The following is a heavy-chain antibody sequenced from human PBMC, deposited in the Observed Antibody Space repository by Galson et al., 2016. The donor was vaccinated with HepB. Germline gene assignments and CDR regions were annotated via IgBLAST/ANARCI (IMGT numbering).Heavy chain of an antibody. CDR3: ARCERYGSGWYGKNDY. CDR1: GFIVSSTY. CDR2: IFSGGTT. D-gene: IGHD6-13*01. J-gene: IGHJ4*02. Sequence: SLRLSCAASGFIVSSTYMSWVRQAPGKGLESVSVIFSGGTTFYADSVMGRFIISRDNSKNTVFLQMNSLRAEDTAVYYCARCERYGSGWYGKNDYWGQGTLVTVSS. V-gene: IGHV3-66*01.